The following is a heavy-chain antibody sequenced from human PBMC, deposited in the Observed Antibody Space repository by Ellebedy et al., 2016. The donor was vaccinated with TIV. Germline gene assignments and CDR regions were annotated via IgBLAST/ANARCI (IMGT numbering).Heavy chain of an antibody. V-gene: IGHV1-18*04. D-gene: IGHD3-10*01. CDR1: GYTFTSYG. J-gene: IGHJ4*02. CDR3: ARDQRYYGSGSYTTDY. Sequence: ASVKVSCKASGYTFTSYGISWVRQAPGQGLEWMGWISAYNGNTNYAQKLQGRVTMTTDTSTSTAYMELRSLRSDDTAVYYCARDQRYYGSGSYTTDYWGQGTLVTVSS. CDR2: ISAYNGNT.